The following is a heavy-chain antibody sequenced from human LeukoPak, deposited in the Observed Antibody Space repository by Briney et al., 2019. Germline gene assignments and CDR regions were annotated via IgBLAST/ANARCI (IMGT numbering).Heavy chain of an antibody. CDR3: ARLTRLSTSPDRYYLDY. Sequence: SETLSLTCTVSGDSISSYYWSWIRQPPGKGLEWIGYIYTSGGTNYIPSLKGRVTISIDTSKNQFTLKLSSVTAADSAVYYCARLTRLSTSPDRYYLDYWGQGTLVTVSS. CDR2: IYTSGGT. J-gene: IGHJ4*02. V-gene: IGHV4-4*09. CDR1: GDSISSYY. D-gene: IGHD6-6*01.